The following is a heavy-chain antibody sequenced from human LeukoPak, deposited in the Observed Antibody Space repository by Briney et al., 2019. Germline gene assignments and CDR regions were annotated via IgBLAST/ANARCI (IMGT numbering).Heavy chain of an antibody. J-gene: IGHJ4*02. D-gene: IGHD5-18*01. CDR2: ISSSSSTI. CDR3: AREYSYGYFDY. V-gene: IGHV3-48*01. Sequence: GGSLRLSCAASGFFFSSYSMNWVRQAPGKGLEWVSYISSSSSTIYYADSVKGRFTISRDNAKNSLYLQMNSLRAEDTSVYYCAREYSYGYFDYWGQGTLVTVSS. CDR1: GFFFSSYS.